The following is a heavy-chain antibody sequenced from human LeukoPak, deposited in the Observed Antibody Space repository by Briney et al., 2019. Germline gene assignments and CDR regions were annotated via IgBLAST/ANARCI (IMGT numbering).Heavy chain of an antibody. Sequence: GASVKVSCKASGYTFTGYYMHWVRQAPGQGLEWMGWINPNSGGTNYAQKFQGRVSMTRDTSISTAYMELSRLRSDDTTVYYCARDRYSGYEFFYWGQGTLVTVSS. CDR2: INPNSGGT. J-gene: IGHJ4*02. V-gene: IGHV1-2*02. D-gene: IGHD5-12*01. CDR1: GYTFTGYY. CDR3: ARDRYSGYEFFY.